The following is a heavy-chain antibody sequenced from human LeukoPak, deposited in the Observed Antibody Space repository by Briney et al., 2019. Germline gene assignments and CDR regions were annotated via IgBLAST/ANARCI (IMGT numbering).Heavy chain of an antibody. Sequence: SETLSLTCTVSGGSVSSHYWSWIRQPPGKGLEWIGYIYYSGSTNYNPSLKSRVTISVDTSKNQFSLKLISATAADTAVYYCARVFHYYDSSGCFDYWGQGTLVTVSS. V-gene: IGHV4-59*02. CDR2: IYYSGST. CDR1: GGSVSSHY. CDR3: ARVFHYYDSSGCFDY. J-gene: IGHJ4*02. D-gene: IGHD3-22*01.